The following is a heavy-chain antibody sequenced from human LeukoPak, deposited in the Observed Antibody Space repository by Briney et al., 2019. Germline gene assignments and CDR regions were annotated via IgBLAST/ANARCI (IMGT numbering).Heavy chain of an antibody. CDR3: AREEGFWSGYLDY. V-gene: IGHV3-48*03. CDR1: GFTFSSYE. Sequence: QPGGSLRLSCAASGFTFSSYEMNWVRQAPGKGLECVSYISSSGSTIYYADSVKGRFTISRDNAKNSLYLQMNSLRAEDTAVYYCAREEGFWSGYLDYWGQGTLVTVSS. CDR2: ISSSGSTI. D-gene: IGHD3-3*01. J-gene: IGHJ4*02.